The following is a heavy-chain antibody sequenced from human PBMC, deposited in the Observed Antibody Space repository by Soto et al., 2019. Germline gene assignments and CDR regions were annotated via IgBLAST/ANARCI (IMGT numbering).Heavy chain of an antibody. J-gene: IGHJ4*02. Sequence: GGSLRLSCAASGFTFSDFYMNWIRQAPGKGLEWLSSISASGGSIYSADSVKGRFTISRDNDKKSLFLQMNSLRAEDTAVYYGARAWGNFDFWGQGTLVTLYS. D-gene: IGHD3-16*01. CDR2: ISASGGSI. CDR3: ARAWGNFDF. CDR1: GFTFSDFY. V-gene: IGHV3-11*01.